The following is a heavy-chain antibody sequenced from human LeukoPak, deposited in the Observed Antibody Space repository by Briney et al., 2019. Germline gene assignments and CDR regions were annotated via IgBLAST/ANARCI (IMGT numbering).Heavy chain of an antibody. D-gene: IGHD6-13*01. J-gene: IGHJ4*02. CDR2: INPDGGST. CDR1: GYTFTSYW. V-gene: IGHV1-46*01. Sequence: ASVKVSCKASGYTFTSYWIQWVRQAPGQGLEWMGLINPDGGSTAYAHRFQGRVIMTRDTSTSTAYLDLSSLRSEDTAVYHCARAPRNSSTMLDFWGQGTLVTISS. CDR3: ARAPRNSSTMLDF.